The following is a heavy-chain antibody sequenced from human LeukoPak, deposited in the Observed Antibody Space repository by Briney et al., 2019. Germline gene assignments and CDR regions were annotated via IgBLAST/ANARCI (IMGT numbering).Heavy chain of an antibody. D-gene: IGHD3-22*01. Sequence: ASVKVSCKASGYTFTSYDINWVRQATGQGLEWMGWMSPNSGNTGYAQKFQGRVTMTRNTSISTAYMELSSLRSEDTAVYYCARALPLIDFYESSASISPRPAYDYWGQGTLVTVSS. CDR3: ARALPLIDFYESSASISPRPAYDY. CDR1: GYTFTSYD. CDR2: MSPNSGNT. V-gene: IGHV1-8*01. J-gene: IGHJ4*02.